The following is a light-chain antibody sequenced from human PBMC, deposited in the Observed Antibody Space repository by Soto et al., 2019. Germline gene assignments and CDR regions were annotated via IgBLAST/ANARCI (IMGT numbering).Light chain of an antibody. CDR1: QSVSSN. CDR2: GAS. V-gene: IGKV3-15*01. J-gene: IGKJ5*01. CDR3: QQYNNWPPIT. Sequence: ELVMTQSPSTLSVSPGDRATLSCRASQSVSSNLAWYQQKPGQAPRLLIYGASTRATGIPARFSGSGSGTEFTLTISSLQSEDFAVYYCQQYNNWPPITFGQGTRLEIK.